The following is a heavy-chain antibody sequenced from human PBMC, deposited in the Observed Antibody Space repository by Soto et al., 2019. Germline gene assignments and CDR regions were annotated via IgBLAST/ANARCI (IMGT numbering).Heavy chain of an antibody. D-gene: IGHD6-19*01. J-gene: IGHJ6*02. CDR3: AREWGYSSGWYVTYYYYGMDV. CDR2: ISAYNGNT. CDR1: GYTFTSYG. V-gene: IGHV1-18*01. Sequence: ASVKVSCKASGYTFTSYGISWVRQAPGQGLEWMGWISAYNGNTNYAQKLQGRVTMTTDTSTSTAYMELRSLRSDDTAVYYCAREWGYSSGWYVTYYYYGMDVWGQGTTVTVSS.